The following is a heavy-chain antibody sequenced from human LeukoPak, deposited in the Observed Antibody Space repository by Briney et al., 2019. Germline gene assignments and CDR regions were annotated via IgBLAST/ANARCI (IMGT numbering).Heavy chain of an antibody. CDR3: ARGFHGSSPIDY. D-gene: IGHD6-13*01. J-gene: IGHJ4*02. CDR1: GFTFSSYW. Sequence: PGGSLRLSCAAPGFTFSSYWMHWVRQAPGKGLVWVSRINSDGSTTNYAESVEGRFTISRDNAKNTLYMKMNSLRAEDTAVYYCARGFHGSSPIDYWGQGTLVTVSS. CDR2: INSDGSTT. V-gene: IGHV3-74*01.